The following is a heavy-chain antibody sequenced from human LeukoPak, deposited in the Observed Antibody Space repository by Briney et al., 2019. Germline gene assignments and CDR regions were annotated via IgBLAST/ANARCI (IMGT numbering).Heavy chain of an antibody. CDR2: ISNSGSTI. Sequence: GGSLRLSCAASGFTFSDFYMTWIRQAPGKGLERVSYISNSGSTIYYADSVKGRFTISRDNAKNSLYLQMNSLRAEDTAVYYCARSADSSGYFREITLYYFDYWGQGTLVTVSS. J-gene: IGHJ4*02. V-gene: IGHV3-11*01. CDR3: ARSADSSGYFREITLYYFDY. D-gene: IGHD3-22*01. CDR1: GFTFSDFY.